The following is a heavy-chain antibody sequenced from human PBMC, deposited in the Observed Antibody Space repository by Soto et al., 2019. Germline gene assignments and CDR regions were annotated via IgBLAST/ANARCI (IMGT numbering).Heavy chain of an antibody. CDR3: AIDRKAEYSSSSGRFWFDP. CDR1: GGSISSYY. V-gene: IGHV4-4*07. D-gene: IGHD6-6*01. CDR2: IYTSGST. Sequence: SETLSLTCTVSGGSISSYYWSWIRQPAGKGLEWIGRIYTSGSTNYNPSLKSRVTMSVDTSKNQFSLKLSSVTAADTAVYYCAIDRKAEYSSSSGRFWFDPWGQGTLVTVSS. J-gene: IGHJ5*02.